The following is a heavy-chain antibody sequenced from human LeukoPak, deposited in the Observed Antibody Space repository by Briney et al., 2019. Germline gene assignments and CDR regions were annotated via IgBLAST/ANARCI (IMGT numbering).Heavy chain of an antibody. D-gene: IGHD2-2*01. Sequence: GGSLRLSCAASGFTFSNAWMSWVRQAPGKGLEWVGRIKSKTDGGTTDYAAPVKGRFTISRDDSKTTLYLQMNSLKTEDTAVYYCTTGPLGDIVVVPAANYLLYWGQGTLVTVSS. CDR1: GFTFSNAW. J-gene: IGHJ4*02. V-gene: IGHV3-15*01. CDR3: TTGPLGDIVVVPAANYLLY. CDR2: IKSKTDGGTT.